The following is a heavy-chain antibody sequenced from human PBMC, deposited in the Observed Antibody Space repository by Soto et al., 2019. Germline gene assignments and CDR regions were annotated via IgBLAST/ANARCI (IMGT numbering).Heavy chain of an antibody. J-gene: IGHJ5*02. CDR3: ARDTPDCSSTSCYDWFDP. Sequence: GASVKVSCKASGGTFSSYAISWVRQAPGQGLEWMGGIIPIFGTANYAQKFQGRVTMTRDTSISTAYMELSRLRSDDTAVYYCARDTPDCSSTSCYDWFDPWGQGTLVTVSS. CDR1: GGTFSSYA. V-gene: IGHV1-69*05. CDR2: IIPIFGTA. D-gene: IGHD2-2*01.